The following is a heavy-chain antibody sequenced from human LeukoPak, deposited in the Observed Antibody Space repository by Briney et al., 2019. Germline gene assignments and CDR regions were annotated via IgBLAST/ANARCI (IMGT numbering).Heavy chain of an antibody. J-gene: IGHJ4*02. CDR1: GGSISSSSYY. CDR3: ARVKGRTEGTVAGTQEIDY. Sequence: SETLSLTCTVSGGSISSSSYYWGWIRQPPGKGLEWIGSIYYSGSTYYNPSLKSRVTISVDTSKNQFSLKLSSVTAADTAVYYCARVKGRTEGTVAGTQEIDYWGQGTLVTVSS. D-gene: IGHD6-19*01. CDR2: IYYSGST. V-gene: IGHV4-39*01.